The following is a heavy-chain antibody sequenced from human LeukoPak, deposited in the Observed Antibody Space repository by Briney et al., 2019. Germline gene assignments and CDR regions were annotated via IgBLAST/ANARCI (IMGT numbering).Heavy chain of an antibody. D-gene: IGHD5-18*01. CDR3: ARKRGYSYGCFDY. CDR2: ISWNSGSI. V-gene: IGHV3-9*01. J-gene: IGHJ4*02. Sequence: PGRSLRLSCAASGFTFDDYAMHWVRQAPGKGLEWVSGISWNSGSIGYADSVKGRFTISRDNAKNSLYLQMNSLRAEDTAVYYCARKRGYSYGCFDYWGQGTLVTVSS. CDR1: GFTFDDYA.